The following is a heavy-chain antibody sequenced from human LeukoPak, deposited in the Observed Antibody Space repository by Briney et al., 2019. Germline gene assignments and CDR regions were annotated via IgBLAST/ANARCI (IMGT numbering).Heavy chain of an antibody. Sequence: GGSLRLSCAASEFTFSTYWMHWVRQAPGKGLVWVSRINPDGSTASYAGSVEGRFTLSRDNAKNTLHLQMNSLRAEDTAVYFCARVAVGEYNFHHWGQGTLVTVSS. CDR3: ARVAVGEYNFHH. V-gene: IGHV3-74*01. CDR1: EFTFSTYW. D-gene: IGHD6-19*01. J-gene: IGHJ4*02. CDR2: INPDGSTA.